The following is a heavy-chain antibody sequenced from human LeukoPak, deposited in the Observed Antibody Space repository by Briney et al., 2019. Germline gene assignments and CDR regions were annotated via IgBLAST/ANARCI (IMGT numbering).Heavy chain of an antibody. J-gene: IGHJ4*02. CDR2: INPNIGDT. V-gene: IGHV1-2*02. D-gene: IGHD3-22*01. Sequence: GASVKVSCKPSGYTFIDHYIHWVRQAPGQGLESMGWINPNIGDTNYAQKFQGRVTMTRDTSSSTAYMELSRLRSDDTAVYYCARAGHNSDSGGCDFWGLGTLVTVSS. CDR3: ARAGHNSDSGGCDF. CDR1: GYTFIDHY.